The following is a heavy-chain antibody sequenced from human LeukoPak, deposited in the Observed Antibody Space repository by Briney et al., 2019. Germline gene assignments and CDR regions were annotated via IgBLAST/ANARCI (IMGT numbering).Heavy chain of an antibody. D-gene: IGHD4-23*01. Sequence: SETLSLTCTVSGGSISSYYWSWIRQPPGKGLEWIGYIYYSGSTNYNPSLKSRVTISVDTSKNQFSLKLSSVTAADTAVYYCAREFVAGGAFDIWGQGTMVTVSS. J-gene: IGHJ3*02. V-gene: IGHV4-59*01. CDR2: IYYSGST. CDR1: GGSISSYY. CDR3: AREFVAGGAFDI.